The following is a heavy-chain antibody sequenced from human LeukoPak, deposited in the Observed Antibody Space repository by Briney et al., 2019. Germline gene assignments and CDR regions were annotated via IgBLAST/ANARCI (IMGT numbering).Heavy chain of an antibody. V-gene: IGHV4-59*01. CDR1: AGSMTGYY. CDR2: IYCTGRA. J-gene: IGHJ4*02. D-gene: IGHD5-18*01. CDR3: ARDNGWGYSYGPHFHY. Sequence: SETLCLTCTVSAGSMTGYYWNWIRQSPGKGLEWIGYIYCTGRANFNPSLKCRVSISVDTSKSQFSLKQISIPGADNAVYYCARDNGWGYSYGPHFHYWGQRALVTVSS.